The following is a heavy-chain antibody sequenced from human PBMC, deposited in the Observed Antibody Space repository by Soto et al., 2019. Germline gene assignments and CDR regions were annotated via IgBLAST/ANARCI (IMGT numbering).Heavy chain of an antibody. CDR1: GFTFSSYA. CDR3: AKDLRDSSGYYLYYFDY. J-gene: IGHJ4*02. CDR2: ISGSGGST. D-gene: IGHD3-22*01. V-gene: IGHV3-23*01. Sequence: GGSLRLSCAASGFTFSSYAMSWVRQAPGKGLEWVSAISGSGGSTYYADSVKGRFTISRDNSKNTLYLQMNSLRAEDTAVYYCAKDLRDSSGYYLYYFDYWGQGTLVTVSS.